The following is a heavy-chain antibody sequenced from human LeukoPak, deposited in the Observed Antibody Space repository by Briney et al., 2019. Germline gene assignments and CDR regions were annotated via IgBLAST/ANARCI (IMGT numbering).Heavy chain of an antibody. CDR1: GFSFSSYW. CDR3: ARSGSKNSSGWYDAFDI. V-gene: IGHV3-7*01. J-gene: IGHJ3*02. Sequence: PGGSLRLSCAASGFSFSSYWMTWVRQAPGKGLEWVANINEGGSEKFYAESMKGRFTISRDNAKNSLYLQMNSLRAEDTAVYYCARSGSKNSSGWYDAFDIWGQGTMVTVSS. D-gene: IGHD6-13*01. CDR2: INEGGSEK.